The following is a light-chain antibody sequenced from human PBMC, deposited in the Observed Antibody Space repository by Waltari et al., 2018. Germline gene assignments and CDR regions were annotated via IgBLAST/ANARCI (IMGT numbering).Light chain of an antibody. CDR1: QDIRNY. CDR3: QQCDSLPLT. Sequence: DIQMTQTPSSLSASVGDRVTITCRASQDIRNYLLWYQQKLGKAPKLLIYDASNLKSGVPSRFSGSGSGTHFVFTITSLQPEDSGTYYCQQCDSLPLTFGPGTKVNIQ. J-gene: IGKJ3*01. CDR2: DAS. V-gene: IGKV1-33*01.